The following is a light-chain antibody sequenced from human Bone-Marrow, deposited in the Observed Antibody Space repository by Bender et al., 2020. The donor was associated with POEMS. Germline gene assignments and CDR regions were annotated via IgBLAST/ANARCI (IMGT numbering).Light chain of an antibody. V-gene: IGLV2-23*01. CDR1: SRDVGNYNL. J-gene: IGLJ2*01. Sequence: QSALTQPASVSGSPGQSITISCTGTSRDVGNYNLVSWYQQHPGKAPKLMIYEGNKQPSGVSDRFSGSKSGNTSSLTISGLQAEDEADYYCCSYAGRGRVFGGRANLTVL. CDR3: CSYAGRGRV. CDR2: EGN.